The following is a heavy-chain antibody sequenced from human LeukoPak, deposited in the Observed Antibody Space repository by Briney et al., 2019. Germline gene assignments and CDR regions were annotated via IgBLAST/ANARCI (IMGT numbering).Heavy chain of an antibody. Sequence: SGTLSLTCTVSGDSINSLDLWSWVRQPPGKGLEWIGEMYLSGTTHSNPSVKGRVTISIDKSKNQFFLNLSSVTAADTAVYYCAGLVGRYSSGLYYYYFDYWGQGTLVTVSS. CDR1: GDSINSLDL. CDR2: MYLSGTT. V-gene: IGHV4-4*02. J-gene: IGHJ4*02. CDR3: AGLVGRYSSGLYYYYFDY. D-gene: IGHD3-22*01.